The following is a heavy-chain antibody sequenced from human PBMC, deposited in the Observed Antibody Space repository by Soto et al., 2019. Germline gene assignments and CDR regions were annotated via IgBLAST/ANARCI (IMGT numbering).Heavy chain of an antibody. CDR3: ARDKYCSGGSCRKTWFDP. J-gene: IGHJ5*02. CDR2: IYDDGSA. CDR1: GGSISSSY. Sequence: PSETLSLTCTVSGGSISSSYWSWIRQPPGKGLEWLAYIYDDGSANYNPPLKSRATISLDMSKNQFSLKLTSVTAADTAVYYCARDKYCSGGSCRKTWFDPWGQGTLVTVSS. D-gene: IGHD2-15*01. V-gene: IGHV4-59*01.